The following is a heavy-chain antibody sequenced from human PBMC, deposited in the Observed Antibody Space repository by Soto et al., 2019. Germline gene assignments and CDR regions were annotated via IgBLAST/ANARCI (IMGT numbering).Heavy chain of an antibody. V-gene: IGHV1-69*10. J-gene: IGHJ6*03. Sequence: ASVKVSCKASGGTFSSYAISWVRQAPGQGLEWMGGIIPIFGIANYAQKFQGRVTITADKSTSTAYMELSSLRSEDTAVYYCARSVVGDGYKKFYYYYSMDVWGKGTTVTVSS. CDR3: ARSVVGDGYKKFYYYYSMDV. D-gene: IGHD5-12*01. CDR1: GGTFSSYA. CDR2: IIPIFGIA.